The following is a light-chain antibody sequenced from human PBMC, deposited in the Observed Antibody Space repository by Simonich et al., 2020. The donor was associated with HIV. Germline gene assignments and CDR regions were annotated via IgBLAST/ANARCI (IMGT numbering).Light chain of an antibody. Sequence: QSALTQPASVSGSPGQSITISCTGTSSDVGGYNYVSWYQQHPGKAPKLMIYDVSKRPSGVSNRFSGSKSGNTASLTISGLQAEDEADYYCCSYSGTKVVFGGGTKVTVL. CDR2: DVS. CDR3: CSYSGTKVV. J-gene: IGLJ2*01. CDR1: SSDVGGYNY. V-gene: IGLV2-23*02.